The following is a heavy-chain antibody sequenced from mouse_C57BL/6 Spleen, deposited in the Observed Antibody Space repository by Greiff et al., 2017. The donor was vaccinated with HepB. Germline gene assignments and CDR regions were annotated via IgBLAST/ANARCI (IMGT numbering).Heavy chain of an antibody. CDR3: ARTGRVYFDY. D-gene: IGHD4-1*01. J-gene: IGHJ2*01. CDR1: GFTFSDYG. CDR2: ISSGSSTI. V-gene: IGHV5-17*01. Sequence: DVHLVESGGGLVKPGGSLKLSCAASGFTFSDYGMHWVRQAPEKGLEWVAYISSGSSTIYYADTVKGRFTISRDNAKTTLFLQMTSLRSEDTAMYYCARTGRVYFDYWGQGTTLTVSS.